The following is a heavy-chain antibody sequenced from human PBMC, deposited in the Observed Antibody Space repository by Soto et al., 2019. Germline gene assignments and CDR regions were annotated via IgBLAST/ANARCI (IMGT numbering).Heavy chain of an antibody. Sequence: GGSLRLSCAASGFTFSSYSMNWVRQAPGKGLEWVSYISSSSSTKYYADSVKGRFTISRDNAKNSLYLQMNSLRAEDTAVYYCARDEGYCSGGSCYSRAYYYYMDVWGKGTTVTVSS. CDR1: GFTFSSYS. CDR3: ARDEGYCSGGSCYSRAYYYYMDV. D-gene: IGHD2-15*01. CDR2: ISSSSSTK. J-gene: IGHJ6*03. V-gene: IGHV3-48*01.